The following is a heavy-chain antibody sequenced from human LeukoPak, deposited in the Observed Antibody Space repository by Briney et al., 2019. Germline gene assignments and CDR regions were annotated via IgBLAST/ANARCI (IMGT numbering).Heavy chain of an antibody. V-gene: IGHV4-34*01. CDR2: INHSGST. D-gene: IGHD3-22*01. CDR1: GGSFSGYY. Sequence: SSETLSLTCAVYGGSFSGYYWSWIRQPPGKGLEWIGEINHSGSTNYNPSLKSRVTISVDTSKNQFSLKLSSVTAADTAVYYCARGFYYYDSSGYYYLDYWGQGTLVTVSS. J-gene: IGHJ4*02. CDR3: ARGFYYYDSSGYYYLDY.